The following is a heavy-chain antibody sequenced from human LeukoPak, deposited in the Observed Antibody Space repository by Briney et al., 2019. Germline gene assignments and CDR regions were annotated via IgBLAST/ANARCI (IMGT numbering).Heavy chain of an antibody. CDR2: IYYSGST. CDR3: AGLYPTRFDY. CDR1: GGSISSSSYY. J-gene: IGHJ4*02. V-gene: IGHV4-39*01. Sequence: SETLSLTCTVSGGSISSSSYYWGWIRQPPGKGLEWIGSIYYSGSTYYNPSLKSRVTISVDTSKNQFSLKLSSVTAADTAVYYCAGLYPTRFDYWGQGTLVTVSS.